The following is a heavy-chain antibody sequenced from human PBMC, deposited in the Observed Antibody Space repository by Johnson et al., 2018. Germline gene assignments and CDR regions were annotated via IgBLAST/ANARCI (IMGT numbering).Heavy chain of an antibody. J-gene: IGHJ3*02. CDR3: ARGGPLLSATRVGAFDI. Sequence: VQLVQSGGGLVQPGGSLRLSCAASGFTFSSYWMSWVRQAPGKGLEWVANIKQAGREKYYVDSVKGRFTIPRDNAKKSLYLQMNSLRAEDTAVYYCARGGPLLSATRVGAFDIWGQGTMVTVSS. CDR2: IKQAGREK. D-gene: IGHD1-26*01. CDR1: GFTFSSYW. V-gene: IGHV3-7*01.